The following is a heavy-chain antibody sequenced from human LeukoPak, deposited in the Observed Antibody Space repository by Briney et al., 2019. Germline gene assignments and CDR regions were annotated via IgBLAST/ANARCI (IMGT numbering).Heavy chain of an antibody. Sequence: SQTLPLTCTVSGGSISSGGYYWSWIRQPPGKGLEWIGYIYHSGSTYYNPSLKSRVTISVDRSKNQFSLKLSSVTAADTAVYYCARAPRRFPPDYWGQGTLVTVSS. J-gene: IGHJ4*02. CDR2: IYHSGST. CDR1: GGSISSGGYY. V-gene: IGHV4-30-2*01. D-gene: IGHD3-3*01. CDR3: ARAPRRFPPDY.